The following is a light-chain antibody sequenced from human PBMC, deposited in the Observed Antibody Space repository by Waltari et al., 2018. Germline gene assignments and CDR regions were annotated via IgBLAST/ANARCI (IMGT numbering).Light chain of an antibody. J-gene: IGLJ1*01. CDR3: SSYTSSSTYV. Sequence: QSALTQPASVSGSPGQSITISCTGTSSDLGAYNYVSWYQKNPGKAPKVMIYDVSNRPPGVSSRFSGSKSGNTASLTISGLQAEDEADYYCSSYTSSSTYVFGSGTMVTVL. V-gene: IGLV2-14*01. CDR2: DVS. CDR1: SSDLGAYNY.